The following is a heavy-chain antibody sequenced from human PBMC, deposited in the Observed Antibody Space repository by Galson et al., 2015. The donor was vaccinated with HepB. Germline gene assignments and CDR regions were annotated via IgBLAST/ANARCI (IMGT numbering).Heavy chain of an antibody. V-gene: IGHV4-59*08. CDR3: ARRGGGLLWFGELTYWYFDL. Sequence: LSLTCTVSGGSISDYYWSWIRQTPGRGLEWIGYISSFGSTIYHPSLRSRVTISVDTPKNQFSLKLNSLTAADAAVYYCARRGGGLLWFGELTYWYFDLWGRGTLVTVSS. CDR1: GGSISDYY. CDR2: ISSFGST. J-gene: IGHJ2*01. D-gene: IGHD3-10*01.